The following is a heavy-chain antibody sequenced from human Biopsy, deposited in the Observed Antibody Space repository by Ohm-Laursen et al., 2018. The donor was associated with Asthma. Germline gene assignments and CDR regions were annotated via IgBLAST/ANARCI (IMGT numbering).Heavy chain of an antibody. CDR3: ARKAGSCISRTCYSLDF. J-gene: IGHJ4*02. Sequence: SSVKVSCKSLGGTFNTYAIGWVRQAPGQGLEWMGGINSVFGTTNYPQKFQDRVTITADDSTSTVYMELSSLRSEDTAVYYCARKAGSCISRTCYSLDFWGQGTLVTVSS. D-gene: IGHD2-2*01. CDR2: INSVFGTT. V-gene: IGHV1-69*01. CDR1: GGTFNTYA.